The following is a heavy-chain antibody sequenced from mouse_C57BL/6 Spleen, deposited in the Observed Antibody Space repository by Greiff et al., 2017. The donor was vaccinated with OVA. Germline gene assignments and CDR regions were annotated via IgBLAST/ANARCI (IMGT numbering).Heavy chain of an antibody. V-gene: IGHV1-50*01. CDR3: ARWRAITTAVDY. Sequence: QVQLQQPGAELVKPGASVKLSCKASGYTFTSYWMQWVKQRPGQGLEWIGEIDPSDSYTNYNQKFKGKATLTVDTSSSTAYMQLSSLTSEDSAVYYCARWRAITTAVDYWGQGTTLTVSS. CDR1: GYTFTSYW. D-gene: IGHD1-1*01. J-gene: IGHJ2*01. CDR2: IDPSDSYT.